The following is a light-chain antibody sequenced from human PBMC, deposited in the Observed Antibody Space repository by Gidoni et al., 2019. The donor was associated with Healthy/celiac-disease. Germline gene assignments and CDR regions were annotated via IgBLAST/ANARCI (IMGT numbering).Light chain of an antibody. V-gene: IGLV2-8*01. CDR2: EVS. CDR1: SSDVGGYNY. J-gene: IGLJ2*01. CDR3: SSDAGSNNVV. Sequence: QSALTQPPSASGSPGQSVTISCTGTSSDVGGYNYVSWYQQHPGKAHKLMIYEVSKRPSGVPDRFSGSKSGNTASLTVSGLQAEDEADYCCSSDAGSNNVVFGGGTKLTVL.